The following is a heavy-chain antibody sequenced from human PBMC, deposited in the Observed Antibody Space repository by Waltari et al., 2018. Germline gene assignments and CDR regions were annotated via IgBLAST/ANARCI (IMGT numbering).Heavy chain of an antibody. CDR3: AKGIMGYYGSGSYSPDY. CDR2: ISGSGGST. J-gene: IGHJ4*02. Sequence: EVQLVESGGGLVQPGGSLRLSCAASGFTFSSYAMSWVRPAPGKGLEWVSAISGSGGSTYYADSVKGRFTISRDNSKNTLYLQMNSLRAEDTAVYYCAKGIMGYYGSGSYSPDYWGQGTLVTVSS. D-gene: IGHD3-10*01. V-gene: IGHV3-23*04. CDR1: GFTFSSYA.